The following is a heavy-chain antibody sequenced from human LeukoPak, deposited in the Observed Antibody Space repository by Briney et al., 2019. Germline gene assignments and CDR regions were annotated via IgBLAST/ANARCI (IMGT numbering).Heavy chain of an antibody. CDR3: ARQNPYYSDTTGPY. V-gene: IGHV4-39*01. J-gene: IGHJ4*02. CDR2: IYYSGST. D-gene: IGHD3-22*01. CDR1: GGSISSSSYY. Sequence: KPSETLSLTCTVSGGSISSSSYYWGWIRQPPGRGLEWIGSIYYSGSTYYNPSLKSRVTISVDTSKNQFSLKLSSVTAADTAVYYCARQNPYYSDTTGPYWGQGTLVTVSS.